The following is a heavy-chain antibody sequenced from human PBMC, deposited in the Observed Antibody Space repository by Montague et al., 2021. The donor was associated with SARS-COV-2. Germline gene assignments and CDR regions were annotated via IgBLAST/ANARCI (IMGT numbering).Heavy chain of an antibody. J-gene: IGHJ5*02. D-gene: IGHD2-2*02. CDR3: ASLTLGYCSSTSCYSDWFNP. Sequence: SETLSLTCAVYGGSFSGYYWSWIRQPPGKGLEWIGEINHSGSTNYNPSLKSRVTISVDTSTNQFSLKLSSVTAADTAVYYYASLTLGYCSSTSCYSDWFNPWGQGTLVTVSS. CDR1: GGSFSGYY. V-gene: IGHV4-34*01. CDR2: INHSGST.